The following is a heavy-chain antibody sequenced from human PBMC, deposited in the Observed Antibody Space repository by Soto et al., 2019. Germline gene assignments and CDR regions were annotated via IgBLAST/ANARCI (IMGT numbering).Heavy chain of an antibody. CDR2: IYYSGST. Sequence: QVQLQESGPGLVKPSQTLSLTCTVSGGSISSGGYYWSWIRQHPGKGLEWIGYIYYSGSTYYNPSLTSRVTISVDTSKNQFSRKLSSVTAADTAVYYCARDVEGKGAFDIWGQGTMVTVSS. J-gene: IGHJ3*02. CDR1: GGSISSGGYY. D-gene: IGHD2-21*01. CDR3: ARDVEGKGAFDI. V-gene: IGHV4-31*03.